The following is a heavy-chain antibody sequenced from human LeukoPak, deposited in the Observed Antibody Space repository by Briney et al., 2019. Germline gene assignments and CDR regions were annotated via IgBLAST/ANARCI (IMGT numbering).Heavy chain of an antibody. V-gene: IGHV1-69*13. J-gene: IGHJ4*02. D-gene: IGHD6-13*01. Sequence: SVKVSCKASGGTFSNHAISWVRQAPGQGLEWMGGIIPLFHTANYAQRFQGRVTITADESTSTAYMDLRSLRSEDTAIYYCARSTEYHTSTWYIYWGQGTLVTVSS. CDR3: ARSTEYHTSTWYIY. CDR1: GGTFSNHA. CDR2: IIPLFHTA.